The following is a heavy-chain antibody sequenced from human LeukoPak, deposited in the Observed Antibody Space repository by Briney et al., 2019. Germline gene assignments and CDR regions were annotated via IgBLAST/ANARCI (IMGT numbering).Heavy chain of an antibody. V-gene: IGHV1-8*01. J-gene: IGHJ4*02. CDR2: MNPNSGNT. CDR1: GYTFISYD. CDR3: ARGRSGYDSC. D-gene: IGHD5-12*01. Sequence: ASVKVSCKASGYTFISYDINWVRQAPGQGREWMGWMNPNSGNTGYAQKFQGRVTMTRNTSISTAYMELSSLRSEDTAVYYCARGRSGYDSCWGQGTLVTVSS.